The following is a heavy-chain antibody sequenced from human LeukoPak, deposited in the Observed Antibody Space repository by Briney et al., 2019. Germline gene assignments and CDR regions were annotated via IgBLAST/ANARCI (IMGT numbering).Heavy chain of an antibody. CDR1: EFPFSDYS. D-gene: IGHD1-1*01. CDR2: IGISSGNT. J-gene: IGHJ4*02. V-gene: IGHV3-48*04. Sequence: HAGGSLRLSCTASEFPFSDYSMNWVRQAPGKGLEWISYIGISSGNTKYADSVRGRFTISADNAKNSLYLQMNSLRVEDTAVYYCARDHNYAFDNWGQGTLVSVSS. CDR3: ARDHNYAFDN.